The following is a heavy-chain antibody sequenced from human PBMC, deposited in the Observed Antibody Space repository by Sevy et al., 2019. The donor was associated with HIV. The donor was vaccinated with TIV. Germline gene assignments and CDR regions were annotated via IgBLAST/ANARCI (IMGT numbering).Heavy chain of an antibody. CDR2: INQNGSVT. CDR1: GFSLNSFW. Sequence: GGSLRLSCAASGFSLNSFWMNWVRQTPGKGLEWVANINQNGSVTYYVDSVKGRFTISRDNSRNLPYLQMTSLRVEDTALYYCVRAVATNGSFWGQGTLVTVSS. J-gene: IGHJ4*02. CDR3: VRAVATNGSF. V-gene: IGHV3-7*01. D-gene: IGHD2-15*01.